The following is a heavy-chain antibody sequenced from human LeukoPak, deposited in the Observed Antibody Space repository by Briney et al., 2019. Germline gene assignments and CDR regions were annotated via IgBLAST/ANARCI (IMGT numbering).Heavy chain of an antibody. J-gene: IGHJ6*02. CDR1: GFTFSSYE. CDR3: ARDLGYYDSSGYYYGSSYYYYYYGVDV. D-gene: IGHD3-22*01. Sequence: QPGGSLRLSCAASGFTFSSYEMNWVRQAPGKGLEWVSYISSSGSTIYYADSVKGRFTISRDNAKNSLYLQMNSLRAEDTAVYYCARDLGYYDSSGYYYGSSYYYYYYGVDVWGQGTTVTVSS. CDR2: ISSSGSTI. V-gene: IGHV3-48*03.